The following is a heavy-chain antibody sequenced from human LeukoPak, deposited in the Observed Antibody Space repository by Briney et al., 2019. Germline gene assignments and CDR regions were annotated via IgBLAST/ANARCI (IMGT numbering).Heavy chain of an antibody. D-gene: IGHD2-15*01. V-gene: IGHV3-23*01. CDR2: ISGSGGST. Sequence: PGGSLRLSCAASGFTFSSYAMSWVRQAPGKGLEWVSAISGSGGSTYYADSVKGRFTISRDNSKNTLYLQMNSLRAEDTAVYYCVKDKYCSGGSCYLYWYFDLWGRGTLVTVSS. CDR1: GFTFSSYA. J-gene: IGHJ2*01. CDR3: VKDKYCSGGSCYLYWYFDL.